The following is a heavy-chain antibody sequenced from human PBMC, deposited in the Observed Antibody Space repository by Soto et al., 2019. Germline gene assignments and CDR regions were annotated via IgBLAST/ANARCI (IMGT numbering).Heavy chain of an antibody. V-gene: IGHV3-21*01. CDR3: GRESGGGSQGAFDI. D-gene: IGHD1-26*01. CDR1: GFTFSSYS. J-gene: IGHJ3*02. Sequence: GGSLRLSCAASGFTFSSYSMNWVRQAPGKGLEWVSSISSSSSYIYYADSVKGRFTISRDNAKNSLYLQMNSLRAEDKAVYYGGRESGGGSQGAFDIWGQGTMVTVSS. CDR2: ISSSSSYI.